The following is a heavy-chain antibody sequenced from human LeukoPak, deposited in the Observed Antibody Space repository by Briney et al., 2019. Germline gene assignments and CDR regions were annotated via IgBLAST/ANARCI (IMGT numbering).Heavy chain of an antibody. CDR2: INDDGTFT. D-gene: IGHD4/OR15-4a*01. Sequence: PGGSLRLSCAASGFTFRNYWMHWVRQVPGKGLVWVSRINDDGTFTTYADSVKGRFIISRDNAKNTLYLQMNSLRAEDTAVYYCAKGPLTRFDYWGQGTLVTVSS. CDR1: GFTFRNYW. V-gene: IGHV3-74*01. CDR3: AKGPLTRFDY. J-gene: IGHJ4*02.